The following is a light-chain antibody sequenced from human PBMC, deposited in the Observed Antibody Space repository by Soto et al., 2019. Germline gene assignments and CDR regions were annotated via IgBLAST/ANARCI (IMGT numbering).Light chain of an antibody. V-gene: IGKV3-20*01. J-gene: IGKJ1*01. CDR1: QSVSSH. Sequence: EIVLTMYQATLCLSPGERATLSCRASQSVSSHLAWYQQKPGQAPRLLIYGASNRATGIPDRFSGSGSGTDFTLTISRLEPEDFAVYYCQQYGSSGTFGQGTMVDIK. CDR2: GAS. CDR3: QQYGSSGT.